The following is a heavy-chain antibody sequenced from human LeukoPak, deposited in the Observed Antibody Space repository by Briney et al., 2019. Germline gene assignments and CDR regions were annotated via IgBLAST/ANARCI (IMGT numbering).Heavy chain of an antibody. Sequence: GGSLRLSCAASGFTFSSYWMAWVRQAPGKGLEWVANIHQDGSEKYYVDSVKGRFSISRDNAKNSLYLQMNSLRAEDTAVYYCARARNWNDYFVWGQGTLVTVSS. D-gene: IGHD1-1*01. V-gene: IGHV3-7*01. CDR1: GFTFSSYW. CDR3: ARARNWNDYFV. CDR2: IHQDGSEK. J-gene: IGHJ4*02.